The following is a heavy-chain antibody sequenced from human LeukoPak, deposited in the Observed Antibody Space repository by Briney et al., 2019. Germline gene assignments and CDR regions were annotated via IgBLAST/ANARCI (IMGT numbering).Heavy chain of an antibody. CDR3: ATDKYCTPTDCLHGRFYFDY. V-gene: IGHV3-30*04. D-gene: IGHD2-8*01. CDR2: ISRDGSNE. CDR1: EFTFSTNA. Sequence: GGSLRLSCAASEFTFSTNAMNWVRQAPGKGLEWVALISRDGSNEYYADSVKGRFTISRDNSKNTLSLQVNTLRVEDTAVYYCATDKYCTPTDCLHGRFYFDYWGQGTLVTVSS. J-gene: IGHJ4*02.